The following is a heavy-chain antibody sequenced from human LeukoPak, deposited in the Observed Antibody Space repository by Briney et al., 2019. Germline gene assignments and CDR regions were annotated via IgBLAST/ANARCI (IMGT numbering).Heavy chain of an antibody. J-gene: IGHJ4*02. CDR1: GFTFSSYS. V-gene: IGHV3-21*01. Sequence: PGGSLRLSCAASGFTFSSYSMNWVRQAPGKGLEWVPSISSSSSYIYYADSVKGRFTISRDNAKNSLYLQMNSLRAEDTAVYYCARGGYYYDSSGYYYYFDYWGQGTLVTVSS. CDR2: ISSSSSYI. CDR3: ARGGYYYDSSGYYYYFDY. D-gene: IGHD3-22*01.